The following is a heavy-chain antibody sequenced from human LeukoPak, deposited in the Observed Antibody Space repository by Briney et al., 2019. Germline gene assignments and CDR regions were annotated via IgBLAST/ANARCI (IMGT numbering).Heavy chain of an antibody. CDR3: TSQYSSGWSEFDF. Sequence: GGSLRLSCAASGFTFSNAWMSWVRQAPGKGLEWVGRIKSKTDGGTTEYAASVKGRFTISRDDSKSIAYLQMNSLKTEDTAVYYCTSQYSSGWSEFDFWGQGTLVTVSS. CDR1: GFTFSNAW. V-gene: IGHV3-15*01. D-gene: IGHD6-19*01. CDR2: IKSKTDGGTT. J-gene: IGHJ4*02.